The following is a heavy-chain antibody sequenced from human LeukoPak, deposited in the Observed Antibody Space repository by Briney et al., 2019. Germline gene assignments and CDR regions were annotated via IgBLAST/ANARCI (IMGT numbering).Heavy chain of an antibody. J-gene: IGHJ6*02. CDR2: INHSGST. D-gene: IGHD5-18*01. V-gene: IGHV4-34*01. CDR1: GGSLSSYY. Sequence: PSETLSLTYALYGGSLSSYYWSWIRQPPGKGLEWIGEINHSGSTNYNPSLKSRVTISVDTSQNQFSLRQSSVTAADTAVYYCATLGGGYSYCYISYYGMLVWARKTTVTVSS. CDR3: ATLGGGYSYCYISYYGMLV.